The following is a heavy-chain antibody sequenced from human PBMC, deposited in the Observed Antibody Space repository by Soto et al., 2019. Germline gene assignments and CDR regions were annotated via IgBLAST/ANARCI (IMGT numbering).Heavy chain of an antibody. V-gene: IGHV4-34*01. CDR3: GRGRGGSYGYYYGMDV. CDR1: GGSFSGYY. D-gene: IGHD1-26*01. CDR2: INHSGST. Sequence: SETLSLTCAVYGGSFSGYYLSWIRQPPGKGLEWIGEINHSGSTNYNPSLKSRVTISVDTSKNQFSLKLSSVTAADTAVYYCGRGRGGSYGYYYGMDVGGQGTRVTVSS. J-gene: IGHJ6*02.